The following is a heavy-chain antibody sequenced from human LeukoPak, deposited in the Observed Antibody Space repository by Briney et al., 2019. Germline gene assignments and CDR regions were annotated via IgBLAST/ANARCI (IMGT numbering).Heavy chain of an antibody. V-gene: IGHV1-8*01. D-gene: IGHD3-3*01. CDR2: MNPNSGNT. CDR1: GYTFTNYD. Sequence: GASVAVSCKASGYTFTNYDINWVRQAPGQGLEWMGWMNPNSGNTDYAQKLQGRVTMTRNTSISTAYMELSSLRSEDAAAYYCARGITIFGVVTLDYWGQGTLVTVSS. J-gene: IGHJ4*02. CDR3: ARGITIFGVVTLDY.